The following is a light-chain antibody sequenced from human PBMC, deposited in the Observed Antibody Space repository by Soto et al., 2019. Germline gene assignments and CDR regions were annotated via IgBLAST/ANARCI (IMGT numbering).Light chain of an antibody. V-gene: IGKV1-5*03. CDR2: KAS. Sequence: DIQMTQSPSTLSASVGDRVTITCRASQSISSWLAWYQQKPGKAPKLLIYKASSLESGVPSRLSGSGSGTEFNLTISSLQPDDLATDYFQQYNSYSWTFGQGTKVEI. CDR1: QSISSW. J-gene: IGKJ1*01. CDR3: QQYNSYSWT.